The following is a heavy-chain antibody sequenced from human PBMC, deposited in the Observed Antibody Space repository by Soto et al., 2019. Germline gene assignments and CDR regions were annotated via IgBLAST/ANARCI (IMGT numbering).Heavy chain of an antibody. V-gene: IGHV4-59*06. Sequence: SETLSLTCTVSGGSISSYYWSWIRPHPGKGLEWIGYIYYSGRTYYNPSLHSRVSIAVDTTENQFSLKLTSVTAADTSVYYCARGSFSSSSSWFDPWGRGTLVTVSS. CDR3: ARGSFSSSSSWFDP. D-gene: IGHD6-6*01. J-gene: IGHJ5*02. CDR1: GGSISSYY. CDR2: IYYSGRT.